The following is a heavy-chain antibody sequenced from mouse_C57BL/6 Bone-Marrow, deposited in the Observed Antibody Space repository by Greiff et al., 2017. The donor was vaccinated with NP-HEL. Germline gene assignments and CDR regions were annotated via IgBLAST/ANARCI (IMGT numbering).Heavy chain of an antibody. J-gene: IGHJ2*01. CDR3: ARSNWAYYCDY. D-gene: IGHD4-1*01. CDR1: GYSFTSYY. V-gene: IGHV1-66*01. CDR2: IYPGSGNT. Sequence: QVQLQQSGPELVKPGASVKISCKASGYSFTSYYIHWVKQRPGQGLEWIGWIYPGSGNTKYNEKFKGKATLTADTSSSTAYMQLSSLTSEDSAVYYCARSNWAYYCDYWGQGTTLTVSA.